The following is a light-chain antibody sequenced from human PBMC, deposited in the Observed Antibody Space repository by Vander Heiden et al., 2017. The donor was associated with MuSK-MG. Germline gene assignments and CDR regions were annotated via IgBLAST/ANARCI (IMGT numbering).Light chain of an antibody. V-gene: IGKV4-1*01. CDR3: RRDATTRFT. Sequence: IVMTQSPDSLAVSLGERATINCKSSQSLLYSSNNKNYLAWYQQKPVQPPNLLIYWASTRESALPDPFTGSGSGTDFTLTISSLQAEDVAVYFCRRDATTRFTFGPGTKVDIK. J-gene: IGKJ3*01. CDR2: WAS. CDR1: QSLLYSSNNKNY.